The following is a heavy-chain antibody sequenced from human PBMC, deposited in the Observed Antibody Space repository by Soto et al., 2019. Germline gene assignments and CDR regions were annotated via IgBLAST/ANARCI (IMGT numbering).Heavy chain of an antibody. J-gene: IGHJ5*02. D-gene: IGHD3-3*01. V-gene: IGHV4-34*01. CDR2: INHSGST. CDR1: GGSFSGYY. CDR3: ARGRWIFGVVSTNWFDP. Sequence: PSETLSLTCAVYGGSFSGYYWSWIRQPPGKGLEWIGEINHSGSTNYNPSLKSRVTISVDTSKNQFSLKLSSVIAADTAVYYCARGRWIFGVVSTNWFDPWGQVTLVTVSS.